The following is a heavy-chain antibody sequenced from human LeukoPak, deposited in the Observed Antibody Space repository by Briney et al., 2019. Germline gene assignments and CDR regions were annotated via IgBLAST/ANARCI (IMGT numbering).Heavy chain of an antibody. V-gene: IGHV1-24*01. CDR2: FDPEDGET. CDR3: ATDLGYYDSSGYYYKWFDP. Sequence: ASVKVSCKVSGYTLTELSMHWVRQAPGEGLECMGGFDPEDGETIYAQKFQGRVTMTEDTSTDTAYMELSSLRSEDTAVYYCATDLGYYDSSGYYYKWFDPWGQGTLVTVSS. D-gene: IGHD3-22*01. CDR1: GYTLTELS. J-gene: IGHJ5*02.